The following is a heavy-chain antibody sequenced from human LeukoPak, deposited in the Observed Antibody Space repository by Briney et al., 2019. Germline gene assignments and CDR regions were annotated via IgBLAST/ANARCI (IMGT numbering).Heavy chain of an antibody. CDR2: INHSGST. J-gene: IGHJ4*02. CDR1: GGSFSGYY. D-gene: IGHD3-10*01. CDR3: ARGYGDYGSGSYYRGGDY. Sequence: PSETLSLTCAVYGGSFSGYYWSWIRQPPGKGLEWIGEINHSGSTNYNPSLKSRVTISVDTSKNQFSLKLSSVTAADTAVYYCARGYGDYGSGSYYRGGDYWGQGTLVTVSS. V-gene: IGHV4-34*01.